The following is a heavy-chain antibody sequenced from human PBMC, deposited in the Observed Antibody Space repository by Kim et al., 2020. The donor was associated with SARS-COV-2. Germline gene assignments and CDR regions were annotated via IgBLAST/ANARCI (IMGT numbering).Heavy chain of an antibody. D-gene: IGHD1-7*01. CDR3: ARTRTTFPYYYYYGMDV. Sequence: HKSRVTISVDTSKNQFSLKLGSVTAADTAVYYCARTRTTFPYYYYYGMDVWGQGTTVTVSS. J-gene: IGHJ6*02. V-gene: IGHV4-59*01.